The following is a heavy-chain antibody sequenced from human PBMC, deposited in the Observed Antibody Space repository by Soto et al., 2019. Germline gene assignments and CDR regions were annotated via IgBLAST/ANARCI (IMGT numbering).Heavy chain of an antibody. J-gene: IGHJ6*04. CDR2: IYSGGST. CDR1: GFTVSTNY. CDR3: AREYGDDAYYYHAMDV. D-gene: IGHD4-17*01. V-gene: IGHV3-66*01. Sequence: EVQLVESGGGLVQPGGSLRLSCAASGFTVSTNYMSWVRQAPGKGLEWVSVIYSGGSTYYADSVKGRFTSTRDNSKNTRKRKRKCKSADDTAVDNCAREYGDDAYYYHAMDVWGKGSKVTVSS.